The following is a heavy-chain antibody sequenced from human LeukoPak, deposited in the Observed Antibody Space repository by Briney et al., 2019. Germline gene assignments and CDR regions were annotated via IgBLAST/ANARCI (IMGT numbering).Heavy chain of an antibody. D-gene: IGHD2-21*02. Sequence: TGGSLRLSCAASGFTFSSYGMHWVRQAPGKGLEWVAFIRYDGSNKYYADSVKGRFTISRDNSKNTLYLQMNSLRAEDTAVYYCAKGGVVTAITDAFDIWGQGTMVTVSS. J-gene: IGHJ3*02. CDR3: AKGGVVTAITDAFDI. CDR2: IRYDGSNK. V-gene: IGHV3-30*02. CDR1: GFTFSSYG.